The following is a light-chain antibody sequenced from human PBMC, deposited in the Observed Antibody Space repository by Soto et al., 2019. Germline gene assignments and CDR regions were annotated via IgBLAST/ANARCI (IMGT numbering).Light chain of an antibody. CDR3: QQYDNWLTGT. J-gene: IGKJ1*01. Sequence: EIVLTQSPGTLSLSPGERATLSCRASQSVSSSYLAWYQQKPGQAPRLLIYGASSRATGIPDRFSGSGSGTDFTLTISRLEPEDFAVYYCQQYDNWLTGTFGQGTKVEI. V-gene: IGKV3-20*01. CDR2: GAS. CDR1: QSVSSSY.